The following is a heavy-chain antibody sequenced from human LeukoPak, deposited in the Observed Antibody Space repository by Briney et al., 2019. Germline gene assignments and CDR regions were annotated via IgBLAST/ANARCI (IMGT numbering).Heavy chain of an antibody. V-gene: IGHV4-34*01. Sequence: WETLSLTCAVYNGSFSGYHWSWIRQSPGKGLEWIGEVNEDGNNYFNPSLRGRVSISIDTPRNHFSLKLMSVTDADTAVYNCARASWSGGGGFDPWGQGTLVTVSS. CDR2: VNEDGNN. CDR1: NGSFSGYH. J-gene: IGHJ5*02. CDR3: ARASWSGGGGFDP. D-gene: IGHD3-3*01.